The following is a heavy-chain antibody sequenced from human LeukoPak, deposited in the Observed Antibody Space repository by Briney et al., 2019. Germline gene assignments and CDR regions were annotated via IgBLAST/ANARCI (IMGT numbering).Heavy chain of an antibody. J-gene: IGHJ4*02. CDR2: IYPGDSDT. V-gene: IGHV5-51*01. CDR3: TRQICSSTNCYWDY. CDR1: GYIFTTSW. Sequence: GESLKISCKGSGYIFTTSWIGWVRQMSGKGLEWMGIIYPGDSDTKYSPSFQGQVTISADKSISTAYLQWSSLKASDTAMYYCTRQICSSTNCYWDYWGQGTLVTVSS. D-gene: IGHD2-2*01.